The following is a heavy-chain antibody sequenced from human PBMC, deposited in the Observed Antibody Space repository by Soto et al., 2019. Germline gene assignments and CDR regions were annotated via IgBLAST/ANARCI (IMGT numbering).Heavy chain of an antibody. D-gene: IGHD2-21*02. J-gene: IGHJ6*02. Sequence: QVQLQESGPGLVKPSQTLSLTCTVSGGSISSGGYYWSWIRQHPGKGLEWIGYIYYSGSTYYNPSAKSRVTISVDTSKNQFSLKLSSVTAADTAVYYCARVCGGDCHYGMDVWGHGTTVTVSS. CDR1: GGSISSGGYY. CDR2: IYYSGST. CDR3: ARVCGGDCHYGMDV. V-gene: IGHV4-31*03.